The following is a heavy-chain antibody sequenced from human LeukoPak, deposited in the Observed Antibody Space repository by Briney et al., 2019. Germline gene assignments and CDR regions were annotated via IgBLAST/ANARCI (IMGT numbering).Heavy chain of an antibody. V-gene: IGHV3-9*01. CDR2: INWNSGGI. J-gene: IGHJ4*02. CDR3: AKVRAPLSGNSYYFDY. D-gene: IGHD1-26*01. CDR1: GFTFSSYW. Sequence: GGSLRLSCAASGFTFSSYWMHWVRQAPGKGLEWVSGINWNSGGIAYADSVKGRFTISRDNAKNSLYLQMNSLRPEDTALYYCAKVRAPLSGNSYYFDYWGQGTLVTVSS.